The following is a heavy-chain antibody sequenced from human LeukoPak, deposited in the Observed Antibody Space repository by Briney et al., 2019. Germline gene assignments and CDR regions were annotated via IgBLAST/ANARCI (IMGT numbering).Heavy chain of an antibody. CDR2: ISSSSSYI. CDR3: ARGVGSWTPYYFDY. Sequence: PGGPLRLSCAASEFTFSSYSMNWVRQAPGKGLEGVSSISSSSSYIYYADPVKGLFTIYRDNDKNSLYLQMNRLRAEDTAVYYCARGVGSWTPYYFDYWGQGTLVTVSS. J-gene: IGHJ4*02. D-gene: IGHD6-13*01. V-gene: IGHV3-21*01. CDR1: EFTFSSYS.